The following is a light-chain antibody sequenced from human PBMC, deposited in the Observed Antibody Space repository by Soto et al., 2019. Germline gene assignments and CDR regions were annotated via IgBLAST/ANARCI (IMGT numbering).Light chain of an antibody. CDR1: QSIDTW. CDR2: AAS. J-gene: IGKJ5*01. V-gene: IGKV1-5*01. Sequence: DIQMTQSPSTLSASVGDRVTITCRASQSIDTWLAWHQQKPGKAPNLLMYAASALQSGVPSRFSGGESGTEYTLTISSLQPEDSATYYCQQLYIFPLTFGQGTRLEIK. CDR3: QQLYIFPLT.